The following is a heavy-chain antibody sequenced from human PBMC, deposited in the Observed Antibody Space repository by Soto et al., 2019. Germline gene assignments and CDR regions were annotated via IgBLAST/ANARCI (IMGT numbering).Heavy chain of an antibody. D-gene: IGHD5-18*01. V-gene: IGHV4-30-4*08. CDR3: ARESRYSYGLFDY. CDR1: GGSFSGYY. J-gene: IGHJ4*02. CDR2: IYYSGST. Sequence: SETLSLTCAVYGGSFSGYYWSWIRQPPGKGLEWIGYIYYSGSTYYNPSLKSRVTISVDTSKNQFSLKLSSVTAADTAVYYCARESRYSYGLFDYWGQGTLVTV.